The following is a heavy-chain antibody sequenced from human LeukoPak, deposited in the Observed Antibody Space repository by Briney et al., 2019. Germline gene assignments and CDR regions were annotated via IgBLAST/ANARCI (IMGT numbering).Heavy chain of an antibody. CDR1: GYTFTGYY. J-gene: IGHJ4*02. D-gene: IGHD2/OR15-2a*01. V-gene: IGHV1-2*02. CDR3: ARDMSSSTFFDY. CDR2: INPNSGGT. Sequence: ASVKVSCKASGYTFTGYYMHWVRQAPGQGLEWMGWINPNSGGTNYARKFQGRVTMTRDTSISTAYMELSRLRSDDTAVYYCARDMSSSTFFDYWGQGTPVTVSS.